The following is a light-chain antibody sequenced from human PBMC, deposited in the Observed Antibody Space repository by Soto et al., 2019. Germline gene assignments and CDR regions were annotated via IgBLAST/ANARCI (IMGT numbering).Light chain of an antibody. Sequence: QSVLTQPPSVSGAPGQRVTISCTGSSSNVGAVHTVQWCHQLSGSAPKLLIFGNNKRASGVPDRFSGSKSGTSASLAITGLQAEDEGDCYCQSYDSSLGGHVFGTGTKVTVL. CDR2: GNN. V-gene: IGLV1-40*01. CDR1: SSNVGAVHT. CDR3: QSYDSSLGGHV. J-gene: IGLJ1*01.